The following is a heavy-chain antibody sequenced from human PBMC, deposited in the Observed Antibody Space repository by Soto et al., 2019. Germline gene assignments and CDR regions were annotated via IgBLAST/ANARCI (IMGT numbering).Heavy chain of an antibody. Sequence: EVQLLESGGGLVQPGGSLRLSCAASGFTFSSYAMRWVRQAPVKGLEWVSAISGSGGSTYYADSVKGRFTISRDNSKNTLYLQMNSLRAEDTAVYYCARRGSGSYYAYWGQGTLVTVPS. CDR2: ISGSGGST. CDR3: ARRGSGSYYAY. CDR1: GFTFSSYA. V-gene: IGHV3-23*01. J-gene: IGHJ4*02. D-gene: IGHD1-26*01.